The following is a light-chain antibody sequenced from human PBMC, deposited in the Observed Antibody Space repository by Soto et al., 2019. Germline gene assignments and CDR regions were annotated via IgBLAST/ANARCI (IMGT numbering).Light chain of an antibody. J-gene: IGLJ3*02. CDR3: SAWDDSLNGVV. CDR2: NNN. Sequence: QSVLTQPPSASGTPGQRVTISCSGSSSNIGSNSVNWYQQFPGTAPKLLIYNNNQRPSGVPDRFSGSKFGTSVSLSISGLQSEDEADYYCSAWDDSLNGVVFGGGTKVPVL. CDR1: SSNIGSNS. V-gene: IGLV1-44*01.